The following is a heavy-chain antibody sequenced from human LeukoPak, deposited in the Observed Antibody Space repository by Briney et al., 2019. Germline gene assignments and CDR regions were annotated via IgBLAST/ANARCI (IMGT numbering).Heavy chain of an antibody. D-gene: IGHD3-22*01. J-gene: IGHJ3*02. CDR2: IYSGGST. CDR3: ARGLVITTDGFDI. CDR1: GFTVSSNY. Sequence: GGSLRLSCAASGFTVSSNYMSWVRQAPGKGLEWVSVIYSGGSTYYADSVKGRFTISRDNSKNTLYLQMNSLRAEDTAVYYCARGLVITTDGFDIWGQGTMVTVSS. V-gene: IGHV3-66*01.